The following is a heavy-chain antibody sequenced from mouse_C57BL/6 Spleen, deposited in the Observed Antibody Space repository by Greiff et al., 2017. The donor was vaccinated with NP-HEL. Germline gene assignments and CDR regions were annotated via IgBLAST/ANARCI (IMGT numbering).Heavy chain of an antibody. CDR1: GYAFSSSW. Sequence: QVQLQQSGPELVKPGASVKISCKASGYAFSSSWMNWVKQRPGKGLEWIGRIYPGDGDTNYNGKFKGKATLTADKSSSTAYMQLSSLTSEDSAVYFCAITVVATKAMDYWGQGTSVTVSS. CDR2: IYPGDGDT. D-gene: IGHD1-1*01. J-gene: IGHJ4*01. CDR3: AITVVATKAMDY. V-gene: IGHV1-82*01.